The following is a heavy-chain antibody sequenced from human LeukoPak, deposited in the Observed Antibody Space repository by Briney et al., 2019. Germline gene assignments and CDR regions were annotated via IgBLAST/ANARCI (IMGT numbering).Heavy chain of an antibody. V-gene: IGHV3-21*01. CDR2: ISSSSSYI. Sequence: GGSLRLSCAASGFTFSSYSMNWVRQAPGKGLEWVSSISSSSSYIYYADSVKGRFTISRDNAKDSLYLQMNSLRAEDTAVYYCARETRGWSLLDFDYWGQGTLVTVSS. CDR1: GFTFSSYS. J-gene: IGHJ4*02. CDR3: ARETRGWSLLDFDY. D-gene: IGHD6-19*01.